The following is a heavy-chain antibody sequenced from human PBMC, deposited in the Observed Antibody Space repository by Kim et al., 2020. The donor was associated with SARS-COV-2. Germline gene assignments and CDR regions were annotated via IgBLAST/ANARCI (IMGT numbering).Heavy chain of an antibody. D-gene: IGHD5-12*01. CDR2: ITGNSNTI. J-gene: IGHJ6*02. CDR1: GFTFNIYS. CDR3: TRVGRGVYGMDV. Sequence: GGSLRLSCAAPGFTFNIYSINWVRQAPGKGLEWISYITGNSNTIYYADSVRGRFTISRDNAKNSLCLQMNSLRDEDTAVYYCTRVGRGVYGMDVWGQGTTVTVSS. V-gene: IGHV3-48*02.